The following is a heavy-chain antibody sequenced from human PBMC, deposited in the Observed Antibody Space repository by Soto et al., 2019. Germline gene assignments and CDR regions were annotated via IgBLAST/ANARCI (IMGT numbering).Heavy chain of an antibody. J-gene: IGHJ3*02. CDR2: INHSGST. Sequence: QVQLQQWGAGLLKPSETLSLTCAVYGGSFSGYYWSWIRRPPGEGLGWMGGINHSGSTNYNPSLNSRVPISVDTSKTHFSLKRSSVTAADTAVYYCARGLKHWLRRQGAFDIWGQGTMVTVSS. CDR3: ARGLKHWLRRQGAFDI. V-gene: IGHV4-34*01. CDR1: GGSFSGYY. D-gene: IGHD5-12*01.